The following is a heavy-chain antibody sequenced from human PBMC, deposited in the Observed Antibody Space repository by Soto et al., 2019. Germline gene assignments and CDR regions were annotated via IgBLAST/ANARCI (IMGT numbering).Heavy chain of an antibody. V-gene: IGHV4-30-4*01. CDR3: ARVDILPVYGCMEV. D-gene: IGHD3-9*01. CDR1: GGSIRSGSHY. Sequence: PSETLSLTCTVSGGSIRSGSHYWSWIRHPPGKGLEWIGYIYYSGSTYYSPSLKSRVTISVDTSKNQFSLKLNSVTAADTAAYYCARVDILPVYGCMEVLGQGTSLTVS. CDR2: IYYSGST. J-gene: IGHJ6*02.